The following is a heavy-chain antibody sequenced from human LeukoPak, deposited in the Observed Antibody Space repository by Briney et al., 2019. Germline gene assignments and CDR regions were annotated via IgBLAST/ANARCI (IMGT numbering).Heavy chain of an antibody. D-gene: IGHD4-23*01. CDR1: GFTFIGYW. J-gene: IGHJ4*02. CDR2: IRNEANTYTT. Sequence: GGSLRLSCAASGFTFIGYWMSWVRQAPGKGLEWVGRIRNEANTYTTEYAASVKGRFTISRDDSRNSLYLQMNSLKTEDTAVYYCARGYRGNSNLFDYWGQGTLVTVSS. CDR3: ARGYRGNSNLFDY. V-gene: IGHV3-72*01.